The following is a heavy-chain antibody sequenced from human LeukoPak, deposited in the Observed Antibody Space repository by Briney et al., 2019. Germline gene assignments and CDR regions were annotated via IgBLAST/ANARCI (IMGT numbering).Heavy chain of an antibody. CDR2: ISGSSGTT. CDR3: AKVFADTPMIQAYFDY. D-gene: IGHD5-18*01. Sequence: GSLRLSCAASGFTFSSYAMSWVRQTPGQGLEWVSVISGSSGTTYYADSVKGRFTISRDNSRNTLYLQMNSLRAEDTAVYYCAKVFADTPMIQAYFDYWGQGTLVTVSS. CDR1: GFTFSSYA. V-gene: IGHV3-23*01. J-gene: IGHJ4*02.